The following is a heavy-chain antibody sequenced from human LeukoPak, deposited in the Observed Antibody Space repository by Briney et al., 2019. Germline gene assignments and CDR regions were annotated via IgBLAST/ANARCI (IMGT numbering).Heavy chain of an antibody. CDR1: GYSISSGYY. J-gene: IGHJ4*02. Sequence: SETLSLTCTVSGYSISSGYYWGWIRPPPGKGLEWIGSIYHSGSTYYNPSLKSRVTISVDTSKNQFSLKLSSVTAADTAVYYCARDTVYSSSGTDFDYWGQGTLVTVSS. D-gene: IGHD6-6*01. V-gene: IGHV4-38-2*02. CDR2: IYHSGST. CDR3: ARDTVYSSSGTDFDY.